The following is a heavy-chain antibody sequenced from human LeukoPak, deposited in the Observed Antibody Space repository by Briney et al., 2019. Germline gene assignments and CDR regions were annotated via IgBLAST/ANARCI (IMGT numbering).Heavy chain of an antibody. D-gene: IGHD3-10*02. J-gene: IGHJ6*04. CDR2: ISWNSGSI. CDR1: GFTFSSYW. CDR3: AELGITMIGGV. Sequence: GGSLRLSCAASGFTFSSYWMHWVRQAPGKGLEWVSGISWNSGSIGYADSVKGRFTISRDNAKNSLYLQMNSLRAEDTALYYCAELGITMIGGVWGKGTTVTISS. V-gene: IGHV3-9*01.